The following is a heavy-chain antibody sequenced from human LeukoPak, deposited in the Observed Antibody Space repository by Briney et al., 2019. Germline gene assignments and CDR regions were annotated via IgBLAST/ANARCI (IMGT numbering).Heavy chain of an antibody. CDR2: ISTSSSYI. D-gene: IGHD3-16*01. CDR3: ARHRGISF. V-gene: IGHV3-21*01. Sequence: GGSLRLSCGASGFTFSSYSMNWVRQAPGKGLQWVSSISTSSSYIYYADSVKGRFTISRDNGRKSLYLQMNNLRDEDTAIYYCARHRGISFWGQGTLVTVSS. J-gene: IGHJ4*02. CDR1: GFTFSSYS.